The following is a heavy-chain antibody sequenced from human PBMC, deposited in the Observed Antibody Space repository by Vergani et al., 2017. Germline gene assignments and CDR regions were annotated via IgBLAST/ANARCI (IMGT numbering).Heavy chain of an antibody. CDR3: ARTESFILRYFHWAL. J-gene: IGHJ4*02. V-gene: IGHV4-39*01. Sequence: QLHLQESGPGLVKPSETLSLTCTVSGGSITSSSYYLGWIRQPPGKGLEWIGNIYHSRGAYYNPSLKGRVTISVDTSKNQFSLEVTSVTAADTAIYFCARTESFILRYFHWALWGQGTLVTVSS. D-gene: IGHD3-9*01. CDR1: GGSITSSSYY. CDR2: IYHSRGA.